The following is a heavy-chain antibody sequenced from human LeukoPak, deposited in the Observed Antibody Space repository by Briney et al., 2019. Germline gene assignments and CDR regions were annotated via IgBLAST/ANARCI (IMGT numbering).Heavy chain of an antibody. V-gene: IGHV1-2*02. Sequence: ASVKVSCKASGYTFTGYYMHWVRQAPGQRLEWMGWINPNSGGTNYAQKFQGRVTMTRDTSISTAYMELSRLRSDDTAVYYCAPSATSIAAAYGYWGQGTLVTVSS. CDR3: APSATSIAAAYGY. J-gene: IGHJ4*02. CDR2: INPNSGGT. CDR1: GYTFTGYY. D-gene: IGHD6-13*01.